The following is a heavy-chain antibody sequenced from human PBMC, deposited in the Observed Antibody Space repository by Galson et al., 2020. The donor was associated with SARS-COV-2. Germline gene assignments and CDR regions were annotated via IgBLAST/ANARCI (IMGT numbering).Heavy chain of an antibody. Sequence: ASVKVSCKASGYTFTSYYMHWVRQAPGQGLEWMGIINPSGGSTSYAQKFQGRVTMTRDTSTSTVYMELSSLRSEDTAVYYCARDFTGTTSRYYYYGMDVWGQGTTVTVS. D-gene: IGHD1-1*01. V-gene: IGHV1-46*01. CDR2: INPSGGST. CDR3: ARDFTGTTSRYYYYGMDV. CDR1: GYTFTSYY. J-gene: IGHJ6*02.